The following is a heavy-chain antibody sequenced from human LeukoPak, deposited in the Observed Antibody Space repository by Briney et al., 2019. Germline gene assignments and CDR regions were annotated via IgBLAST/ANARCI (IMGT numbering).Heavy chain of an antibody. D-gene: IGHD2-15*01. J-gene: IGHJ4*02. Sequence: SETLSLTCAVYGGSFSGHYWSWIRQPPGKGLEWIGEINHSGSTNYNPSLKSRVTISVDTSKNQFSLKLSSVTAADTAVYYCARDIGYCSGGSCYRTGIFDYWGQGTLVTVSS. CDR2: INHSGST. CDR1: GGSFSGHY. V-gene: IGHV4-34*01. CDR3: ARDIGYCSGGSCYRTGIFDY.